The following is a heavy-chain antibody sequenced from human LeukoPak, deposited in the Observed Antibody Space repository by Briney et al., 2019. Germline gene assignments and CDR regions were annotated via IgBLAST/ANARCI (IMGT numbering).Heavy chain of an antibody. D-gene: IGHD3-10*01. Sequence: SETLSLTCAVYGGSFSGYYWSWIRQPPGKGLEWIGEINHSGSTNYNPSLKSRVTISVDTSKNQFSLKLSSVTAADTAVYYCARGVPQWFGESPPLGYWGQGTLVTVSS. V-gene: IGHV4-34*01. CDR1: GGSFSGYY. J-gene: IGHJ4*02. CDR2: INHSGST. CDR3: ARGVPQWFGESPPLGY.